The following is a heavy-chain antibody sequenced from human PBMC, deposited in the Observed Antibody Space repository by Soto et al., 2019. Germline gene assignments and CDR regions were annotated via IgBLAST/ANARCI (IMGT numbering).Heavy chain of an antibody. CDR2: ISVYNGNT. CDR3: ARDRYDTIAYYLDY. J-gene: IGHJ4*02. V-gene: IGHV1-18*01. D-gene: IGHD3-10*01. CDR1: GYTFSKYG. Sequence: ASVKVSCKASGYTFSKYGITWVRQAPGQGLEWMGWISVYNGNTNYAQKFQGRPTMTTDTSTTTASMELRSLTSDDTAVYYCARDRYDTIAYYLDYWGQGTPVTVSS.